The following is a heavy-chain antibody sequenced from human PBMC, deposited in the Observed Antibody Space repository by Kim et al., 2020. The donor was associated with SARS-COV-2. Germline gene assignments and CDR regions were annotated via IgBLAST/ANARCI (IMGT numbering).Heavy chain of an antibody. CDR3: ARDPGTNAFDI. J-gene: IGHJ3*02. Sequence: ARSVNGRYTIHRDKCKNPLYLQMNGLRAGDTAVYYCARDPGTNAFDIWGQGTMVTVSS. D-gene: IGHD4-17*01. V-gene: IGHV3-30*01.